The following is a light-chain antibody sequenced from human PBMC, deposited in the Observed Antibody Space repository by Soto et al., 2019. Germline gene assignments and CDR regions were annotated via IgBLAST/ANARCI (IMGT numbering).Light chain of an antibody. Sequence: ESALRQSPATMSLSPGDRAALSCGASQSISNNYLAWYQQKPGLAPRLLIYDASTRATGIPDRFSGSGSGTDFTLTISRLEPEDFAMYYCQQYVNLPPNTFGQGTKLEIK. CDR3: QQYVNLPPNT. CDR2: DAS. V-gene: IGKV3D-20*01. CDR1: QSISNNY. J-gene: IGKJ2*01.